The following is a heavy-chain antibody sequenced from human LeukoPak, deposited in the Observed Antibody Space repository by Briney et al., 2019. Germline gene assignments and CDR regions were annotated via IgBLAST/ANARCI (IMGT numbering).Heavy chain of an antibody. CDR1: GSSCSGSW. CDR2: IYPGDSDT. V-gene: IGHV5-51*01. J-gene: IGHJ4*02. Sequence: TGESLNISSDSAGSSCSGSWYGCLRQMPGKGLEWMGIIYPGDSDTRYSPSFQGQVTISADKSISTAYLQWSSLKASDTAMYYCANEQERKLLAYWGQGTLVTVSS. D-gene: IGHD1-26*01. CDR3: ANEQERKLLAY.